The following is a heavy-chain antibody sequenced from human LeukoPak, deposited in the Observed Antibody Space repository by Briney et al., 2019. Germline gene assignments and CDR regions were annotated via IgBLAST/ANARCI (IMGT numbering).Heavy chain of an antibody. V-gene: IGHV3-48*03. D-gene: IGHD1-26*01. J-gene: IGHJ4*02. CDR1: GFTFSSYA. CDR2: ISSSGSTI. Sequence: GGSLRLSCAASGFTFSSYAMSWVRQAPGKGLEWVSYISSSGSTIYYADSVKGRFTISRDNAKNSLYLQMNSLRAEDTAVYYCARDRFVGATSPHFDYWGQGTPVTVSS. CDR3: ARDRFVGATSPHFDY.